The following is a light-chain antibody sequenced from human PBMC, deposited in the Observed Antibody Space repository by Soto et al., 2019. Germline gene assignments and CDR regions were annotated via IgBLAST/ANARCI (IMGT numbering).Light chain of an antibody. CDR3: CSYAGSSPV. Sequence: QSALTQPASVSGSPGQSTTISCTGTRSDVGSYNLVSWYQQHPGKAPKLMIYEGSKRPSGVSNRFSGSKSGNTASLTISGLQAEDEADYYCCSYAGSSPVFGGGTKVTVL. CDR1: RSDVGSYNL. J-gene: IGLJ3*02. V-gene: IGLV2-23*01. CDR2: EGS.